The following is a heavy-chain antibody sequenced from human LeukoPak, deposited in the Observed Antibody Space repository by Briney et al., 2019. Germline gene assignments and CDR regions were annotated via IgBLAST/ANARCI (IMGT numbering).Heavy chain of an antibody. D-gene: IGHD3-10*01. CDR1: GFTVSSNY. J-gene: IGHJ6*02. CDR2: IYSSGNT. Sequence: GGSLRLSCAASGFTVSSNYMSWVRQAPGQGLEWVSVIYSSGNTYYADSVKDRFTISRDNSENTLYLQMNNLRAEDTAIHYCAKVPYSDYGSGRSPFMDVWGQGTTVAVSS. CDR3: AKVPYSDYGSGRSPFMDV. V-gene: IGHV3-53*01.